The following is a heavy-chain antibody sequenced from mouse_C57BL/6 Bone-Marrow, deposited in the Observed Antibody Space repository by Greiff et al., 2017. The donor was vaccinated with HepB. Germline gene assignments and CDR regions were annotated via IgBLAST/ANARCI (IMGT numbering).Heavy chain of an antibody. J-gene: IGHJ4*01. Sequence: QVQLQQPGAELVKPGASVKLSCKASGYTFTSYWMHWVKQRPGQGLEWIGMIHPNSGSTNYNEKFKSKATLTVDKSSSTAYMQLSSLTSEDSAVYYCARTRIVKAMDYWGQGTSVTVSS. CDR1: GYTFTSYW. CDR2: IHPNSGST. CDR3: ARTRIVKAMDY. D-gene: IGHD2-12*01. V-gene: IGHV1-64*01.